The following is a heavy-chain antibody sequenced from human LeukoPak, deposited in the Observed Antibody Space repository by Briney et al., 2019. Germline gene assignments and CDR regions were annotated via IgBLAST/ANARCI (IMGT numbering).Heavy chain of an antibody. J-gene: IGHJ6*02. CDR3: ARDSTYDCSGYHSMGYYYGMDV. V-gene: IGHV3-21*01. Sequence: PGGSLRLSCAASGFTFTSYNMNWVRQAPGRGLEWGSCISTGGSYIYYVDSVKGRFTISRDNAKNSVYLQMNSLRVEDTAVYYCARDSTYDCSGYHSMGYYYGMDVWGQGTTVTVSS. CDR2: ISTGGSYI. D-gene: IGHD3-22*01. CDR1: GFTFTSYN.